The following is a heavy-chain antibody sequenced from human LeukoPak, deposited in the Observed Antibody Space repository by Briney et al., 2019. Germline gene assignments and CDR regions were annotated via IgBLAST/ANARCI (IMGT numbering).Heavy chain of an antibody. CDR2: IIPIFGTA. J-gene: IGHJ4*02. V-gene: IGHV1-69*05. Sequence: SVKVSCKASGGTFSSYAISWVRQAPGQGLEWMGRIIPIFGTANYAQKFQGRVTITTDESTSTAYMELSSLRSEDTAVYYCARGPHTAMANDYWGQGTLVTVSS. CDR3: ARGPHTAMANDY. D-gene: IGHD5-18*01. CDR1: GGTFSSYA.